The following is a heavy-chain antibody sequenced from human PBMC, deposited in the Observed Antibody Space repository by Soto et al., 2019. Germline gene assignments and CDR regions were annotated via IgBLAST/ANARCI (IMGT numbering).Heavy chain of an antibody. CDR3: ARDGSVTTYYYYYGMDV. Sequence: GGSLRLSCAASGFTFSSYSMNWVRQAPGKGLEWVSYISSSSSTIYYADSVKGRFTISRDNAKNSLYLQMNSLRDEDTAVYYCARDGSVTTYYYYYGMDVWGQGTTVTVSS. J-gene: IGHJ6*02. CDR2: ISSSSSTI. CDR1: GFTFSSYS. D-gene: IGHD4-4*01. V-gene: IGHV3-48*02.